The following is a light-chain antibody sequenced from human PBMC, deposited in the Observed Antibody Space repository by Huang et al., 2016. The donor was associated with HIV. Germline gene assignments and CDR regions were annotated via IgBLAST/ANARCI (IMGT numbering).Light chain of an antibody. Sequence: DIQMTQSPSSLSASVGDRVTITCQASQDISSYLNWYQQKPGKAPKLLIYDASNLETGVSSRFSGSGSGTDFTFTISSLQPEDIATYYCQHYDNLRTFGQGTKVEIK. CDR3: QHYDNLRT. CDR1: QDISSY. J-gene: IGKJ1*01. V-gene: IGKV1-33*01. CDR2: DAS.